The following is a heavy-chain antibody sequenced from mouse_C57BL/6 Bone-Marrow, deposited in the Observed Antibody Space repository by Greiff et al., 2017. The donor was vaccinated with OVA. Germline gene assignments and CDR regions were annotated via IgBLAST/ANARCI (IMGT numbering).Heavy chain of an antibody. J-gene: IGHJ3*01. V-gene: IGHV5-4*01. D-gene: IGHD1-1*01. Sequence: EVQGVESGGGLVKPGGSLKLSCAASGFTFSSYAMSWVRQTPETRLEWVATISDGGSYTYYPDNVKGRFTISRDTAKNNLYLQMSHLKSEDTAMYYCARDTTVVATSWFAYWGQGTLVTVSA. CDR2: ISDGGSYT. CDR3: ARDTTVVATSWFAY. CDR1: GFTFSSYA.